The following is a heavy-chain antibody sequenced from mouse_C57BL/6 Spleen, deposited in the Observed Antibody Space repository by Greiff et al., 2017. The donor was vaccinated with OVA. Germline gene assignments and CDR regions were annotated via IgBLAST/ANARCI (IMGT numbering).Heavy chain of an antibody. V-gene: IGHV1-15*01. CDR3: TRLGDSNYGIFDY. CDR2: IDPETGGT. Sequence: QVQLKESGAELVRPGASVTLSCKASGYTFTDYEMHWVKQTPVHGLEWIGAIDPETGGTAYNQKFKGKAILTADKSSSTAYMELRSLTSEDSAVYYCTRLGDSNYGIFDYWGQGTTLTVSS. J-gene: IGHJ2*01. D-gene: IGHD2-5*01. CDR1: GYTFTDYE.